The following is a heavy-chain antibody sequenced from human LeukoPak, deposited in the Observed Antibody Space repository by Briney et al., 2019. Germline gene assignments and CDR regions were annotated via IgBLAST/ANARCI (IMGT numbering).Heavy chain of an antibody. J-gene: IGHJ5*02. D-gene: IGHD5-12*01. CDR2: IYYSGST. Sequence: PSETLSLTCTVSGGSISSNSYYWDWIRQPPGKGLEWIGSIYYSGSTYYNPSLKSRVTISVDTSKNQFSLKLSSVTAADTAVYYCAREIVATTSNWFDPWGQGTLVTVSS. V-gene: IGHV4-39*07. CDR1: GGSISSNSYY. CDR3: AREIVATTSNWFDP.